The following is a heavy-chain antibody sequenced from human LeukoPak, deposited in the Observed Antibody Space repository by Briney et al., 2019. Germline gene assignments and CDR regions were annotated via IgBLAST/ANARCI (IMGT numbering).Heavy chain of an antibody. CDR1: GFTFNSYG. CDR2: IWPDGSNK. V-gene: IGHV3-33*01. CDR3: ARDYCRTTSCLES. D-gene: IGHD2-2*01. J-gene: IGHJ4*02. Sequence: GGSLRLSSAASGFTFNSYGMFWVRQAPGKGLEWVAFIWPDGSNKLYGDSVKGRFTISRDNSKNTVYLQMSSLRAEDTAVYYCARDYCRTTSCLESWGQGTLVTVSS.